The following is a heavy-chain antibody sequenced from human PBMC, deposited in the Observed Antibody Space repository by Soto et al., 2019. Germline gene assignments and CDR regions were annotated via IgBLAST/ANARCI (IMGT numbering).Heavy chain of an antibody. D-gene: IGHD2-15*01. Sequence: SVKVSCKASGGTFSSYTISWVRQAPGQGLEWMGRIIPILGIANYAQKFQGRVTITADKSTSTAYMELSSLRSEDTAVYYCATLGYCSGGSGYTTRDAFDIWGQGTMVTVSS. CDR2: IIPILGIA. J-gene: IGHJ3*02. CDR3: ATLGYCSGGSGYTTRDAFDI. CDR1: GGTFSSYT. V-gene: IGHV1-69*02.